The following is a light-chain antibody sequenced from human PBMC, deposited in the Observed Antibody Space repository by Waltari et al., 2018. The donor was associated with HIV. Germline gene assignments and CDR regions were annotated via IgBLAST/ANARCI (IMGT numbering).Light chain of an antibody. V-gene: IGLV1-40*01. J-gene: IGLJ3*02. CDR3: QSYDISISVWL. CDR1: HSSIGASYL. CDR2: GSY. Sequence: QSLLTHPPSVSGPPRPTISTPFTSTHSSIGASYLSHRFQHVPGAAPKLLIHGSYKRPSGVSDRFSGSKSGNTASLAITGLQAEDEADYYCQSYDISISVWLFGGGTRLTVL.